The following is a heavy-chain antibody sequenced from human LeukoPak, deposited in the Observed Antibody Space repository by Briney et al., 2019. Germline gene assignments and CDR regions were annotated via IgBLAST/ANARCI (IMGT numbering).Heavy chain of an antibody. V-gene: IGHV3-21*06. Sequence: GGSLRLSCAASGFTFSDYSLNWVRQAPGKGLEWVSCISGDSRYIYYADSLKGRSTISRDDAQNSLYLHMNNLRAEDTAVYYCARGPFSSSWSEFDYWGQGTLVTVSS. CDR2: ISGDSRYI. D-gene: IGHD6-13*01. CDR1: GFTFSDYS. J-gene: IGHJ4*02. CDR3: ARGPFSSSWSEFDY.